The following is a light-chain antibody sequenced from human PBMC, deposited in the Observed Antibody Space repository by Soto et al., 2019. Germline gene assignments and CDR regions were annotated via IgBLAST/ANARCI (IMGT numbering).Light chain of an antibody. V-gene: IGKV3-20*01. CDR3: QQYGSSSQT. CDR1: QSVSSSY. CDR2: GAS. J-gene: IGKJ1*01. Sequence: EIVLTKSPGTLSLSPGERGTLSWSASQSVSSSYLAWYQQKPGQAPGFLIYGASSRATGIPDRFSGSGSGTDFTLTISRLEPEDFAVYYCQQYGSSSQTFGQGTKVDIK.